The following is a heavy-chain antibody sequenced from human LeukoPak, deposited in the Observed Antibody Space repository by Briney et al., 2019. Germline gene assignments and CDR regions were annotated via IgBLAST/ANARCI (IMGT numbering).Heavy chain of an antibody. D-gene: IGHD2-2*01. Sequence: GGSLRLSCAASGFTFTNFWMHWVRQAPGKGLERVSRITTDGSSTRYADSVKGRFTISRDNAKNTVYLQMNSLRAEDTTMYYCASLTSTSPEEYWGQGTLVTVSS. J-gene: IGHJ4*02. CDR1: GFTFTNFW. V-gene: IGHV3-74*01. CDR2: ITTDGSST. CDR3: ASLTSTSPEEY.